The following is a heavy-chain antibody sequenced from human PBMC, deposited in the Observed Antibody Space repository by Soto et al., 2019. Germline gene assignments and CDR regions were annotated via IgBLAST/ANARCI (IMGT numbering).Heavy chain of an antibody. CDR1: GFTFSSYS. D-gene: IGHD2-2*02. Sequence: EVQLVESGGGLVEPGGSLRLSCAASGFTFSSYSMNWVRQAPGKGLEWVSSISSSSSYIYYADSVKGRFTISRDNAKNSLYLQMNSLRAEDTAVYYCARDVSGDTPYYYYYGMDVWGQGTTVTVSS. CDR3: ARDVSGDTPYYYYYGMDV. J-gene: IGHJ6*02. CDR2: ISSSSSYI. V-gene: IGHV3-21*01.